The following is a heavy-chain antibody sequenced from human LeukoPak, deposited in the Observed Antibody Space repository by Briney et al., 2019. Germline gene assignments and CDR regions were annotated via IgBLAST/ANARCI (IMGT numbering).Heavy chain of an antibody. V-gene: IGHV1-18*01. D-gene: IGHD3-22*01. CDR2: ISGYNGKT. CDR3: SRASYYDSSGYYSPLFDY. Sequence: ASVKVSCKASGYTFTSYGISWVRQAPGQGLEWMGWISGYNGKTNYAQEVQGRVTMTRKKAKSTAYMELGSLRSDDTAVYYCSRASYYDSSGYYSPLFDYWGQGTLVTVSS. CDR1: GYTFTSYG. J-gene: IGHJ4*02.